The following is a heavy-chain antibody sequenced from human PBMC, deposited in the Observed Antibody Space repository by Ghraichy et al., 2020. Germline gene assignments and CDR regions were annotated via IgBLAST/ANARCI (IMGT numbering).Heavy chain of an antibody. CDR2: ISSSSSYI. Sequence: GGSLRLSCAASGFTFSSYSMNWVRQAPGKGLEWVSSISSSSSYIYYADSVKGRFTISRDNAKNSLYLQMNSLRAEDTAVYYCARVLLGSITMVRGVLYYFDYWGQGTLVTVSS. CDR3: ARVLLGSITMVRGVLYYFDY. V-gene: IGHV3-21*01. J-gene: IGHJ4*02. CDR1: GFTFSSYS. D-gene: IGHD3-10*01.